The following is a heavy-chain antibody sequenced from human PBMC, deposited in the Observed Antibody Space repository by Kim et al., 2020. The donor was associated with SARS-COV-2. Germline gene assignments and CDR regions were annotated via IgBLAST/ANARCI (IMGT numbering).Heavy chain of an antibody. CDR3: AKDLKSGGYYYYYGMDV. Sequence: SVQGRLPISRDNSKNTLYLQLNSLRPEDTAVYYCAKDLKSGGYYYYYGMDVWGQGTTVTVSS. J-gene: IGHJ6*02. D-gene: IGHD1-26*01. V-gene: IGHV3-30*02.